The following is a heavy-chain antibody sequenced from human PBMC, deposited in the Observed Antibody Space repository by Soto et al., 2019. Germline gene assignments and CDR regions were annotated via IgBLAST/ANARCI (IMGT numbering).Heavy chain of an antibody. CDR3: ARDYYDSSGYYHDAFDI. V-gene: IGHV1-69*13. Sequence: ASVKVSCKASGGTFSSYAISWVRQAPGQGLEWMGGIIPIFGTANYAQKFQGRVTITADESTSTAYMELSSLRSEDTAVYYCARDYYDSSGYYHDAFDIWGQGTMVTVSS. J-gene: IGHJ3*02. CDR2: IIPIFGTA. CDR1: GGTFSSYA. D-gene: IGHD3-22*01.